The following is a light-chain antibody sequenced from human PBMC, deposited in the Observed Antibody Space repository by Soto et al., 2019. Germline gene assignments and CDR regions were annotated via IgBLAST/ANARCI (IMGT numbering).Light chain of an antibody. V-gene: IGKV1-39*01. CDR3: QQSYSTPWT. CDR1: QSISSY. CDR2: AAS. J-gene: IGKJ1*01. Sequence: DIHMTQSQSSLSASLGDGVTITCRASQSISSYLNWYQQKPGKAPKLLIYAASSLQSGVPSRFSGSGSGTDFTLTISSLQPEDFATYYCQQSYSTPWTFGQGTKVDIK.